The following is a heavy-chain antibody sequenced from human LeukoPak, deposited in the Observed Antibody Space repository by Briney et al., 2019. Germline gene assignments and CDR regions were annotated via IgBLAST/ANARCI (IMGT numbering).Heavy chain of an antibody. CDR2: IYTSGST. V-gene: IGHV4-4*07. J-gene: IGHJ6*03. CDR1: GGSISSYY. CDR3: ARVVVTPYYYYMDV. Sequence: SKTLSLTCTVSGGSISSYYWSWIRQPAGKGLEWIGRIYTSGSTNYNPSLKSRVTMSVDTSKNQFSLKLSSVTAADTAVYYCARVVVTPYYYYMDVWGKGTTVTVSS. D-gene: IGHD3-22*01.